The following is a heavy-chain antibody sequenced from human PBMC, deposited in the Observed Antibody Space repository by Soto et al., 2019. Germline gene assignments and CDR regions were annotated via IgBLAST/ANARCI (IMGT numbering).Heavy chain of an antibody. Sequence: QVQLVQSGAEVKKPGASVKVSCKASGYTFTSYAMHWVRQAPGQRLEWMGWINAGNGNTKYSQKFQGRVTITRDTSASTAYMELSSLRSEDTAVYYCASDIAVAGTDLAFDIWGQGTMVTVSS. CDR2: INAGNGNT. CDR1: GYTFTSYA. J-gene: IGHJ3*02. V-gene: IGHV1-3*01. D-gene: IGHD6-19*01. CDR3: ASDIAVAGTDLAFDI.